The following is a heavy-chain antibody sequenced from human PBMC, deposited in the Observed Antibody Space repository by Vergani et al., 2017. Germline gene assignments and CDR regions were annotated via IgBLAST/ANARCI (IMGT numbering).Heavy chain of an antibody. CDR1: GGSLSGYY. Sequence: QVQLQESGPGLVRPSETLSLTCTVSGGSLSGYYWNWIRQTPGEGLEWIGYVEDSGYFNYNPSLKTRVSMSSDTSNNQFSLMLSSVTVADTAVYYCAGSIVSRNPPDYFDNWGQGTLVTVSS. V-gene: IGHV4-59*01. D-gene: IGHD1-14*01. CDR2: VEDSGYF. CDR3: AGSIVSRNPPDYFDN. J-gene: IGHJ4*02.